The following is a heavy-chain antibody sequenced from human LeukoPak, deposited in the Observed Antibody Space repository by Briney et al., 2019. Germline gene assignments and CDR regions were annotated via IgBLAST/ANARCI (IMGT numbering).Heavy chain of an antibody. J-gene: IGHJ6*03. D-gene: IGHD1-7*01. V-gene: IGHV1-69*13. CDR3: ARTITGTTRWDYMDV. CDR2: IIPIFGTA. CDR1: GGTFSNHA. Sequence: SVKVSCKASGGTFSNHAISWVRQAPGQGLEWMGGIIPIFGTANYAQKFQGRVTITADESTSTAYMELSSLRSEDTAVYYCARTITGTTRWDYMDVWGKGTTVTVSS.